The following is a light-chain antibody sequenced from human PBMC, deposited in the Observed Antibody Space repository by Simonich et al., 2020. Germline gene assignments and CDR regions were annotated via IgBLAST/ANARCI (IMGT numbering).Light chain of an antibody. CDR1: KSVLYSSNNKNY. CDR3: QQYYSTPPYT. J-gene: IGKJ2*01. V-gene: IGKV4-1*01. Sequence: DIVMTQSPDSLAVSLGERATITCKSSKSVLYSSNNKNYLAWYQQKLGQPPKLIIYLGSTRESGVPDRFSGSGSGTDFTLTISSLQAEDVAVYYCQQYYSTPPYTFGQGTKLEIK. CDR2: LGS.